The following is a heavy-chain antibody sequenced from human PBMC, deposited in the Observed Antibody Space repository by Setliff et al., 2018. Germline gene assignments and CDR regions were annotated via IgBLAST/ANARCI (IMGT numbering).Heavy chain of an antibody. D-gene: IGHD3-22*01. J-gene: IGHJ4*02. CDR3: AKDLMIVVVITLIDY. CDR2: INWNGGST. V-gene: IGHV3-20*04. CDR1: GFTFVNYW. Sequence: PGGSLRLSCAASGFTFVNYWMHWVRQAPGKGREWVSGINWNGGSTGYADSVKGRFTISRDNAKESMYLQMDSLRAEDTAVYYCAKDLMIVVVITLIDYWGQVTLVTVAS.